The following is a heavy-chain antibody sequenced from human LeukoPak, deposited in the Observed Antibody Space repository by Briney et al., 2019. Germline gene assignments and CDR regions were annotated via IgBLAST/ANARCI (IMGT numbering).Heavy chain of an antibody. V-gene: IGHV3-9*01. D-gene: IGHD3-3*01. Sequence: GGSLRLSCAASGFTFDDYAMHWVRQAPGKGLEWVSGISWNNGSIGYADSVKGRFTISRDNAKNSLYLQMNSLRAEDTALYYCAKASGRLRFLEWFFGYWGQGTLVTVSS. CDR3: AKASGRLRFLEWFFGY. CDR2: ISWNNGSI. CDR1: GFTFDDYA. J-gene: IGHJ4*02.